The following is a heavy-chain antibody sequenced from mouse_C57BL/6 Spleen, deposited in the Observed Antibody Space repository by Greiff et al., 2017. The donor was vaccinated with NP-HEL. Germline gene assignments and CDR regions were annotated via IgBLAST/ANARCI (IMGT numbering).Heavy chain of an antibody. J-gene: IGHJ4*01. CDR3: ARRTTVVATDYAMDY. V-gene: IGHV5-6*02. CDR2: ISSGGSYT. D-gene: IGHD1-1*01. CDR1: GFTFSSYG. Sequence: EVMLVESGGDLVKPGGSLKFSCAASGFTFSSYGMSWVRQTPDKRLEWVATISSGGSYTYYPDSVKGRFTISRDNAKNTLYLQMSSLKSEDTAMYYCARRTTVVATDYAMDYWGQGTSVTVSS.